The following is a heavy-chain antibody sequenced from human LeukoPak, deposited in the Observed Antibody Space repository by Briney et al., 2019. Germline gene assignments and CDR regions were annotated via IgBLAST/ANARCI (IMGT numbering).Heavy chain of an antibody. CDR1: GGSFSGYY. CDR2: INHSGST. Sequence: SETLSLTCAVYGGSFSGYYWSWIRQPPGKGLEWIGEINHSGSTNYNPSLKSRVTISVDTSKHQFSLKLSSVTAADTAVYYCARTHYYGSGSYYNLRYYYGMDVWGKGTTVTASS. CDR3: ARTHYYGSGSYYNLRYYYGMDV. D-gene: IGHD3-10*01. J-gene: IGHJ6*04. V-gene: IGHV4-34*01.